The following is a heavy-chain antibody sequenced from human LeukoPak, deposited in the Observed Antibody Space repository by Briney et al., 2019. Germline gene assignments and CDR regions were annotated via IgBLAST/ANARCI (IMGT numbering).Heavy chain of an antibody. Sequence: GGSLRLSCAGSEFTFSSYYMSWVRQAPGKGLEWVANIKQDGSEKYYVDSVKGRFTISRDNAKNSLYLQMNSLRAEDTAVYYCARVSSSWYFYFDYWGQGTLVTVSS. V-gene: IGHV3-7*04. CDR1: EFTFSSYY. CDR2: IKQDGSEK. D-gene: IGHD6-13*01. J-gene: IGHJ4*02. CDR3: ARVSSSWYFYFDY.